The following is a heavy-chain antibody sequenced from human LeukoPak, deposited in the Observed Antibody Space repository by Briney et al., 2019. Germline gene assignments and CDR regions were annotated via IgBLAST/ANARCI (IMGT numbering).Heavy chain of an antibody. Sequence: GGSLRLSCAASGFTFSSYSMNWVRQAPGKGLEWVSAISGSGGSTYYADSVKGRFTISRDNSKNTLYLQMNSLRAEDTAVYYCAKDRATMVRGIILGRFDPWGQGTLVTVSS. V-gene: IGHV3-23*01. CDR2: ISGSGGST. J-gene: IGHJ5*02. D-gene: IGHD3-10*01. CDR3: AKDRATMVRGIILGRFDP. CDR1: GFTFSSYS.